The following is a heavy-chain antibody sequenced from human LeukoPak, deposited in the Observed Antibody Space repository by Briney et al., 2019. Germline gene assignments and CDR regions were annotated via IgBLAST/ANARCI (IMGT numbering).Heavy chain of an antibody. D-gene: IGHD3-22*01. J-gene: IGHJ4*02. Sequence: GGSLRLSCAASGFTFSSYGMHWVRQAPGKGLEWVAVIWYDGSNKYYADSVKGRFTISRDNSKNMLYLQMNSLRAEDTAVYYCAKDRDSSGYFHFDYGGQGTVVTVSS. CDR1: GFTFSSYG. V-gene: IGHV3-33*06. CDR2: IWYDGSNK. CDR3: AKDRDSSGYFHFDY.